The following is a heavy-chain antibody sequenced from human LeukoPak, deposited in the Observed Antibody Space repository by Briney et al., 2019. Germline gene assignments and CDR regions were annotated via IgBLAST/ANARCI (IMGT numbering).Heavy chain of an antibody. CDR1: GYTLTDFY. D-gene: IGHD2-15*01. CDR2: IGPKNGDT. J-gene: IGHJ5*02. V-gene: IGHV1-2*06. Sequence: ASVRVSCKASGYTLTDFYVHWLRQAPGQGLEWIGHIGPKNGDTDFAQNFQGRVAVTTDTSISTVYMDLSRLTIDDTAIYYCARAVSLGCSIGDTWYHPTDRFDPWGQGNLVIVSS. CDR3: ARAVSLGCSIGDTWYHPTDRFDP.